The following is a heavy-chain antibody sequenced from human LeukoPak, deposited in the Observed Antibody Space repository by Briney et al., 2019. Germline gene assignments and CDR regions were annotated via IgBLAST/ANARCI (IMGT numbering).Heavy chain of an antibody. J-gene: IGHJ6*02. CDR2: IYYSGST. D-gene: IGHD3-3*01. Sequence: SETLSLTCTVSGGSVSSGSYYWSWIRQPPGKGLEWIGYIYYSGSTNYNPSLKSRVTISVDTSKNQFSLKPSSVTAADTAVYYCASKGNDFWSGYSPLVVWGQGTTVTVSS. V-gene: IGHV4-61*01. CDR1: GGSVSSGSYY. CDR3: ASKGNDFWSGYSPLVV.